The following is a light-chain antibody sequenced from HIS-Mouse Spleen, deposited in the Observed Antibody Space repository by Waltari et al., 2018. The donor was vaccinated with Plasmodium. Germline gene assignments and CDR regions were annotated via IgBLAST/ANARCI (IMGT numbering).Light chain of an antibody. CDR2: YVS. J-gene: IGLJ2*01. CDR3: SSYTSSSTLV. Sequence: QSALTQPASVSGSPGQSIPISCTGTSSDVGGYTYVSWYQQTPGKAPKLMIYYVSNRPAGVSKRCSGSKSGNTASLTISVLQAEDEADYYCSSYTSSSTLVFGGGTKLTVL. V-gene: IGLV2-14*03. CDR1: SSDVGGYTY.